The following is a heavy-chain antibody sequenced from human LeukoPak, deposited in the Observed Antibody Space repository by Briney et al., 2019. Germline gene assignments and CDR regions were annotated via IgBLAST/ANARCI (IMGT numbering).Heavy chain of an antibody. CDR2: IYPSGST. J-gene: IGHJ5*02. Sequence: SSETLSLTCTVSGYFISSGYYWGWIRQPPGKGLEWIGTIYPSGSTDYNPSLKSRVTISLDTSKNQFSLKLSSVTAADTAVYYCARGRYYYDSSFDPWGQGTLVTVSS. D-gene: IGHD3-22*01. CDR1: GYFISSGYY. V-gene: IGHV4-38-2*02. CDR3: ARGRYYYDSSFDP.